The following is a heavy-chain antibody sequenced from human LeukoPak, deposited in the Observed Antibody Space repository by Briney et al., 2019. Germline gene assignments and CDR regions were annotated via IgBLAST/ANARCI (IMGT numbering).Heavy chain of an antibody. CDR1: GNYW. Sequence: GGSLRLSCAASGNYWMHWVRQAPGKGLVWVSHINSDGSWTGYADSVKGRFTISKDNAKNTVYLQMNNLRAEDTAVYYCVSFYETNWGRGTLVTVSS. J-gene: IGHJ4*02. CDR3: VSFYETN. CDR2: INSDGSWT. D-gene: IGHD2-2*01. V-gene: IGHV3-74*01.